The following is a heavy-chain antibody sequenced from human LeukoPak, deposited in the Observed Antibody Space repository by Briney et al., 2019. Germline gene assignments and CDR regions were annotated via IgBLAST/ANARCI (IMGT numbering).Heavy chain of an antibody. CDR3: ARDRLGRIAAAGSTFDY. CDR1: GFTFSSYA. CDR2: ISYDGSNK. D-gene: IGHD6-13*01. Sequence: GGSLRLSCAASGFTFSSYAMHWVRQAPGKGLEWVAVISYDGSNKYYADSAKGRFTISRDNSKNTLYLQMNSLRAEDTAVYYCARDRLGRIAAAGSTFDYWGQGTLVTVSS. J-gene: IGHJ4*02. V-gene: IGHV3-30*04.